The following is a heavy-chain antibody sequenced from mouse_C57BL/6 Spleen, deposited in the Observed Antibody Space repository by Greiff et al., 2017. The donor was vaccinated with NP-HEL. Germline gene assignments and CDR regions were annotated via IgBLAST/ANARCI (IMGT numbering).Heavy chain of an antibody. J-gene: IGHJ3*01. CDR2: INPSSGYT. CDR3: ARGEDGPAWFAY. D-gene: IGHD2-3*01. V-gene: IGHV1-7*01. CDR1: GYTFTSYW. Sequence: QVQLQQSGAELAKPGASVKLSCKASGYTFTSYWMHWVKQRPGQGLEWIGYINPSSGYTKYNQKFKDKATLTADKSSSTAYMQLSTLTYEDSAVYDCARGEDGPAWFAYWGQGTLVTVSA.